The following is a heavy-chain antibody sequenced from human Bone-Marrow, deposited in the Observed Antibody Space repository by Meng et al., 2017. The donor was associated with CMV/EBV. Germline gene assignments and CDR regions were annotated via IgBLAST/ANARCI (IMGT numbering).Heavy chain of an antibody. CDR1: GGSISSGGYY. V-gene: IGHV4-31*03. CDR3: VRDHLWAFDY. CDR2: IYYSGNGVV. J-gene: IGHJ4*02. Sequence: SETLSLTCTVSGGSISSGGYYWSWIRQHPGKGLEWIGYIYYSGNGVVTYADSVKGRFTISRDDATNSLFLQMHSLRAEDTGVYYCVRDHLWAFDYWGQGTLVTVSS. D-gene: IGHD7-27*01.